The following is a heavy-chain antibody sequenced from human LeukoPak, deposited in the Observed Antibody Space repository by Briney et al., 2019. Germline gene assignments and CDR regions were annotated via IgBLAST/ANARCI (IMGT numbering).Heavy chain of an antibody. CDR1: GGSFSGYY. CDR3: AITPDIVVVPAASFDY. Sequence: SETLSLTCAVYGGSFSGYYWSWIRQPPGKGLEWIGEINHSGSTNYNPSLKSRVTISVDTSKNQFSLKLSSVTAADTAVYYCAITPDIVVVPAASFDYWGQGTLVTVSS. V-gene: IGHV4-34*01. J-gene: IGHJ4*02. D-gene: IGHD2-2*01. CDR2: INHSGST.